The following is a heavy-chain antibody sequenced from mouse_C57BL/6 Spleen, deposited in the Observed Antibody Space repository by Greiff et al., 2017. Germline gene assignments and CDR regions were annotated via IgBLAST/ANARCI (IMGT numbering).Heavy chain of an antibody. J-gene: IGHJ1*03. V-gene: IGHV14-2*01. D-gene: IGHD1-1*01. CDR2: IDPEDGET. CDR1: GFNIKDYY. CDR3: ARLRAGSSHSYWYFDV. Sequence: EVKLVESGAELVKPGASVKLSCTASGFNIKDYYMHWVKQRTEQGLEWIGRIDPEDGETKYAPKFQGKATITADTSSNTAYLQLSSLTSEDTAVYYCARLRAGSSHSYWYFDVWGTGTTVTVSS.